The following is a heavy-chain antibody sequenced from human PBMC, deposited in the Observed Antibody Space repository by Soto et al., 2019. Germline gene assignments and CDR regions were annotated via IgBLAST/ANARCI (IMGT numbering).Heavy chain of an antibody. Sequence: PGGSLRLSCAASGFTSSSYAMHWVRQAPGKGLEWVAVISYDGSNKYYADSVKGRFTISRDNSKNTLYLQMNSLRAEDTAVYYCARAVVPAAPNYYYYYGMDVWGQGTTVTVYS. CDR2: ISYDGSNK. CDR3: ARAVVPAAPNYYYYYGMDV. J-gene: IGHJ6*02. D-gene: IGHD2-2*01. V-gene: IGHV3-30-3*01. CDR1: GFTSSSYA.